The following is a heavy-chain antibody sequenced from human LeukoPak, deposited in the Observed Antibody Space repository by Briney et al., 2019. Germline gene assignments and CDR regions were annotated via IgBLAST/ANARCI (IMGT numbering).Heavy chain of an antibody. J-gene: IGHJ3*02. CDR3: ASADRARGDTFDI. CDR1: DASFSGYY. CDR2: IYYSGSA. D-gene: IGHD3-10*01. V-gene: IGHV4-39*01. Sequence: SETLSLTCTVYDASFSGYYWGWIRQPPGRGLEWIGSIYYSGSAYYNPSLKSRVTISVDTSKNQFSLKLSSVTAADTAVYYCASADRARGDTFDIWGQGTMVTVSS.